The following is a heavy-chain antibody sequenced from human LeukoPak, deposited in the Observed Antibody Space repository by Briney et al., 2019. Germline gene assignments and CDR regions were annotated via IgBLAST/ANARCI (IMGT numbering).Heavy chain of an antibody. V-gene: IGHV4-39*01. D-gene: IGHD6-19*01. CDR1: GGSISSGSYY. Sequence: SETLSLTCTLSGGSISSGSYYWGWIRQPPGKRLEWIGSIYYSGSTYYNPSLKSRVTISIDTSMNQFSLKLSSVTAADTAVYYCARLSYSSGWSLGYWGQGTLVTVSS. CDR3: ARLSYSSGWSLGY. CDR2: IYYSGST. J-gene: IGHJ4*02.